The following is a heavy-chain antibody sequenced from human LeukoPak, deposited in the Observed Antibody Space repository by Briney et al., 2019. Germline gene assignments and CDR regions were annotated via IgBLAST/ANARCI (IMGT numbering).Heavy chain of an antibody. Sequence: ASVKVSCKASGGTFSSHAISWVRQAPGQGLEWMGRIIPIFGIANYAQKFQGRVTITADKSTSTAYMELSSLRSEDTAVYYCASFAIVVVPAAISAFDIWGQGTMVTVSS. V-gene: IGHV1-69*04. J-gene: IGHJ3*02. CDR1: GGTFSSHA. CDR2: IIPIFGIA. D-gene: IGHD2-2*01. CDR3: ASFAIVVVPAAISAFDI.